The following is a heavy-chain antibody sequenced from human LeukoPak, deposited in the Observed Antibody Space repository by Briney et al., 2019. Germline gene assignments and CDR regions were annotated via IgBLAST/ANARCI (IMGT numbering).Heavy chain of an antibody. CDR2: INPNSGGT. CDR3: AREWGGDCSGTSCYSFDY. D-gene: IGHD2-2*01. J-gene: IGHJ4*02. Sequence: ASVKVSCKASGYTFTGYYMHWVRQAPGQGLEWMGWINPNSGGTNYAQKFQGRVTMTRDTSISTAYMELSRLRSDDTAVYYCAREWGGDCSGTSCYSFDYWGQGTLVTVSS. CDR1: GYTFTGYY. V-gene: IGHV1-2*02.